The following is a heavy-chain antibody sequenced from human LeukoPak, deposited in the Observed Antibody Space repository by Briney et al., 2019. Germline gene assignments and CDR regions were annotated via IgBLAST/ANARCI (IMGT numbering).Heavy chain of an antibody. Sequence: SETLSLTCAVSGGSISSSDWWSWVRQPPGKGLEWIGEIYHSGSTNYNPSLKSRVTMSVDKSKNQFSLKLSSVTAADTAVYYCARHRYYDFWSGYPYYFDYWGQGTLVTVSS. J-gene: IGHJ4*02. V-gene: IGHV4-4*02. CDR2: IYHSGST. CDR1: GGSISSSDW. D-gene: IGHD3-3*01. CDR3: ARHRYYDFWSGYPYYFDY.